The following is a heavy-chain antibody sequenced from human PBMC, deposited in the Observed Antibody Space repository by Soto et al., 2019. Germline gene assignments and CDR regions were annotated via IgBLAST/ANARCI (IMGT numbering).Heavy chain of an antibody. J-gene: IGHJ5*02. CDR1: GFTFSSYG. D-gene: IGHD6-13*01. CDR2: IWDDGSNK. Sequence: QVQLVESGGGVVQPGRSLRLSCAASGFTFSSYGMHWVRQAPGKGLEWVAVIWDDGSNKYYADSVKGRFTISRDNSKNTLYLQMNSLRAEDTAVYYCARDRRYSTPPNWFDPWGQGTLVTVSS. V-gene: IGHV3-33*01. CDR3: ARDRRYSTPPNWFDP.